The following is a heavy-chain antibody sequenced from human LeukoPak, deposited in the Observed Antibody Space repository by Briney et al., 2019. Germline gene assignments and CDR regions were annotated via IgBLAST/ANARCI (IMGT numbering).Heavy chain of an antibody. Sequence: PSETLSLTCTVSGGSISSYYWSWIRQPPGKGLEWIGYIYYSGSTNYNPSLKSRVTISVDTSKNQFSLKLSSVTAADTAVYCCARKRITMVRGVSDWGQGTLVTVSS. D-gene: IGHD3-10*01. CDR1: GGSISSYY. V-gene: IGHV4-59*12. CDR3: ARKRITMVRGVSD. CDR2: IYYSGST. J-gene: IGHJ4*02.